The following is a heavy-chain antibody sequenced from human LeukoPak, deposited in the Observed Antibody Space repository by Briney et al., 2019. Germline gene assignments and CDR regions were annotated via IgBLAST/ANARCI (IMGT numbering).Heavy chain of an antibody. D-gene: IGHD4-11*01. CDR3: ARGGFDKGHDYYAFDI. CDR1: GLTFSTYT. V-gene: IGHV3-48*04. J-gene: IGHJ3*02. Sequence: GGSLRLSCAASGLTFSTYTMNWVREAPGKGLEWVSYISSSSSTIYYADSVKGRFTISRDNAKNSLYLQTNSLRAEDTAVYYCARGGFDKGHDYYAFDIWGQGTMVTVSS. CDR2: ISSSSSTI.